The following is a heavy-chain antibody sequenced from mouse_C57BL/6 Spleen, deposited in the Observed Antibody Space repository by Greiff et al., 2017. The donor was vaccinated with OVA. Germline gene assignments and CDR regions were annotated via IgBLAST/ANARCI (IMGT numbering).Heavy chain of an antibody. CDR1: GYTFTSYW. CDR3: ARGLFTTVVATSYYFDY. D-gene: IGHD1-1*01. Sequence: VQLQQPGAELVKPGASVKLSCKASGYTFTSYWMQWVKQRPGQGLEWIGEIDPSDSYTNYNQKFKGKAALTVDTSSSTAYMQLSSLTSEDSAVYYCARGLFTTVVATSYYFDYWGQGTTLTVSS. J-gene: IGHJ2*01. CDR2: IDPSDSYT. V-gene: IGHV1-50*01.